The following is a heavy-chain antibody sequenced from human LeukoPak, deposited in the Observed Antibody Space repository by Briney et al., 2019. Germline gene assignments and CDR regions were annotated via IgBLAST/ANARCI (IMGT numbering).Heavy chain of an antibody. D-gene: IGHD1-26*01. CDR3: ARGRRGNYFQDY. J-gene: IGHJ4*02. CDR1: GASIRSDTYY. Sequence: SETLSLTCTVAGASIRSDTYYWAWIRQPPGKGLEWIGSLWSGTTTYYNPSLTTRATIAVDTSKNQFSLILPSVTAADTAVYYCARGRRGNYFQDYWGQGTLVTVSS. CDR2: LWSGTTT. V-gene: IGHV4-39*07.